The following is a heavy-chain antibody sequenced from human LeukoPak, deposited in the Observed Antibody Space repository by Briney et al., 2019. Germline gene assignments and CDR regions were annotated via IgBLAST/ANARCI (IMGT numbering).Heavy chain of an antibody. D-gene: IGHD5-18*01. Sequence: GSLRLSCAASGFSFSNYAMTWVRQAPGKGLAWVSVVSGSSGTKYYADSVKGRFTISRDNSKNTLYLQMNSLRAEDTAVYYCARVSGYSYGPTDYWGQGTLVTVSS. CDR2: VSGSSGTK. CDR1: GFSFSNYA. V-gene: IGHV3-23*01. CDR3: ARVSGYSYGPTDY. J-gene: IGHJ4*02.